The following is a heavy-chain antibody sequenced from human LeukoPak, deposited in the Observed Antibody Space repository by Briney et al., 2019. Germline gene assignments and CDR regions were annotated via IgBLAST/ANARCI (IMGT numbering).Heavy chain of an antibody. J-gene: IGHJ4*02. V-gene: IGHV3-30*18. CDR2: ISYDGSNK. D-gene: IGHD6-19*01. CDR3: AKDSQQWLVRDYFDY. CDR1: RSFFTTYG. Sequence: PGGSLRLSCAASRSFFTTYGIHWARQAPGKGLEWVAVISYDGSNKYYADSVKGRFTISRDNSKNTLYLQMNSLRAEDTAVYYCAKDSQQWLVRDYFDYWGQGTLVTVSS.